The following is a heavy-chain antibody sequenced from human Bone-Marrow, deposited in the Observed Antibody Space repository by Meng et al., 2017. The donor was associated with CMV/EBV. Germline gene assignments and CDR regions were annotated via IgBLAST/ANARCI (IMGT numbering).Heavy chain of an antibody. Sequence: GGSLRLSCAASGFTVSSNYMSWVRQAPGKGLEWVSVIYSGGSTYYADSVKGRFTISRDNSKNTLYLQMNSLRAEDTAVYYCARDRSSVVVVAADYYFDYWGQGTLVTVSS. V-gene: IGHV3-66*02. J-gene: IGHJ4*02. CDR2: IYSGGST. CDR1: GFTVSSNY. CDR3: ARDRSSVVVVAADYYFDY. D-gene: IGHD2-15*01.